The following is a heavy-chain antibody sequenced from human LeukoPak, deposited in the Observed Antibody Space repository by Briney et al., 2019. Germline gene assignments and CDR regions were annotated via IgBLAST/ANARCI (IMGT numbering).Heavy chain of an antibody. V-gene: IGHV3-7*01. CDR3: ARGAYSRGWTTFDY. Sequence: GGSLRLSCAASGFTFSSFWMSWVRQAPGKGLEWVANIKQDGSEKYYVDSVKGRFTISRDNSKNTLYLQMNSLRAEDTAVYYCARGAYSRGWTTFDYWGQGILVTVSS. J-gene: IGHJ4*02. CDR1: GFTFSSFW. CDR2: IKQDGSEK. D-gene: IGHD6-19*01.